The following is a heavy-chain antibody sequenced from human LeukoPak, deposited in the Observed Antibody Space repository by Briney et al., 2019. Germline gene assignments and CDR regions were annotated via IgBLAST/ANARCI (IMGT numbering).Heavy chain of an antibody. V-gene: IGHV1-46*01. CDR3: ARETGVVTNYYYYYGIDV. Sequence: ASVKVSCKASGYSFTRYFIHWVRQAPGQGLEWMGIINPSGGSTSYAQKFQGRVSMTRDTSMSTVYMELTSLKSEDTAVYYCARETGVVTNYYYYYGIDVWGQGTTVTVSS. CDR1: GYSFTRYF. D-gene: IGHD5-18*01. CDR2: INPSGGST. J-gene: IGHJ6*02.